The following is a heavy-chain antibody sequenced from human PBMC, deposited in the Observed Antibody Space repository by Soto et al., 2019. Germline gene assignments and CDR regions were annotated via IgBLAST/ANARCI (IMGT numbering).Heavy chain of an antibody. Sequence: PGGPLGFSFLGSGFTFSSYGMHWVRQAPGKGLECVAVISDTGSSHYSPASLECRFTISRKKSKKPLSLQMDSLGVKETAVYYCAKDRGGDCPDNSCYFGGDYWGQGTPVTVSS. CDR1: GFTFSSYG. CDR2: ISDTGSSH. D-gene: IGHD2-2*01. CDR3: AKDRGGDCPDNSCYFGGDY. J-gene: IGHJ4*02. V-gene: IGHV3-30*18.